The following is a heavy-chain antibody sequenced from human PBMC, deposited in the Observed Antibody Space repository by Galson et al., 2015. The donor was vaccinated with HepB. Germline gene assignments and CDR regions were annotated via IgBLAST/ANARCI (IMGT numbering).Heavy chain of an antibody. CDR2: IVVGSGNT. J-gene: IGHJ4*02. V-gene: IGHV1-58*01. CDR3: AAETDSSSQPFDY. CDR1: GFTFASSA. D-gene: IGHD6-13*01. Sequence: SVKVPCKAFGFTFASSALQWVRQARGQRLEWIGWIVVGSGNTNYAQKFQERVTISRDMSTSTAYMELSSLRSEDTAVYYCAAETDSSSQPFDYWGQGTLVTVSS.